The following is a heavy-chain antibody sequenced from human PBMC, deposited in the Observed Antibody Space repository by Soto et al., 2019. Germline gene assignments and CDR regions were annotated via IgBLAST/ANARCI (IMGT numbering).Heavy chain of an antibody. CDR1: GFTFGDYY. CDR3: VKGRNWASGSDY. Sequence: SLRLSCAASGFTFGDYYMSWIRQAPGKGLEWVXYINSXSSSTNYADSXXGRFTISXXNAKNLLYLQMSSMTVEDTAVYYCVKGRNWASGSDYRGQGTLVTVSS. V-gene: IGHV3-11*05. D-gene: IGHD7-27*01. CDR2: INSXSSST. J-gene: IGHJ4*02.